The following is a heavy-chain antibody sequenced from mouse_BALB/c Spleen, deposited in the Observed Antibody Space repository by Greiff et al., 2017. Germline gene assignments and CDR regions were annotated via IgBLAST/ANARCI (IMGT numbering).Heavy chain of an antibody. V-gene: IGHV1S81*02. Sequence: QVQLQQPGAELVKPGASVKLSCKASGYTFTSYWMHWVKQRPGQGLEWIGEINPSNGRTNYNEKFKSKATLTVDKSSSTAYMQISSLTSEDSAVYYCARGGYDGYFYYYAMDYWGQGTSVTVSS. CDR1: GYTFTSYW. CDR3: ARGGYDGYFYYYAMDY. J-gene: IGHJ4*01. D-gene: IGHD2-3*01. CDR2: INPSNGRT.